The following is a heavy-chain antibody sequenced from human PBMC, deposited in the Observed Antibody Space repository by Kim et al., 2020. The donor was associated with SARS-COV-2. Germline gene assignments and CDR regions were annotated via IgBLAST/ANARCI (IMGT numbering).Heavy chain of an antibody. J-gene: IGHJ4*02. CDR3: AKGQLWLHNYFEY. Sequence: FYADSVEGRFTISRDDSKNTLSLQMNSLRAEDTAVYFCAKGQLWLHNYFEYWGQGTLVTVSS. D-gene: IGHD5-18*01. V-gene: IGHV3-23*01.